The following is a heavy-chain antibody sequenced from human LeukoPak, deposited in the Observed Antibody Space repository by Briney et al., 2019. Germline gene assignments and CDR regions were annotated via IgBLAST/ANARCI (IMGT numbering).Heavy chain of an antibody. CDR1: GFTFSSYC. V-gene: IGHV3-30*02. CDR2: IRYDGSNK. D-gene: IGHD2-15*01. CDR3: AKTGGLGYCSGGSCYLVDY. Sequence: GGSLRLSCAASGFTFSSYCMHWVRQAPGKGLEWVAFIRYDGSNKYYADSVKGRFTTSRDNSKNTLYLQMNSLRAEDTAVYYCAKTGGLGYCSGGSCYLVDYWGQGTLVTVSS. J-gene: IGHJ4*02.